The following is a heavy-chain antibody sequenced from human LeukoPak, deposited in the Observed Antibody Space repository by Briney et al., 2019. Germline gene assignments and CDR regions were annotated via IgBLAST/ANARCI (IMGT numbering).Heavy chain of an antibody. V-gene: IGHV4-4*02. CDR1: GGSISSSNW. CDR3: ARDPHGEQWLVDDAFDI. CDR2: REDSGST. D-gene: IGHD6-19*01. Sequence: PSGTLSLTCAVSGGSISSSNWWSGGRRPPGRGGGGIGEREDSGSTNYNPSLKSRVTISVDKSKNQFSLKLSSVTAADTAVYYCARDPHGEQWLVDDAFDIWGQGTMVTVSS. J-gene: IGHJ3*02.